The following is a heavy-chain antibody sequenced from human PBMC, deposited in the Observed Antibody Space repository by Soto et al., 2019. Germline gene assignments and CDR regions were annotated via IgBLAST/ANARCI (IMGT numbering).Heavy chain of an antibody. Sequence: ASETLYLTCAVYGVSFTGYYWSWIRQPPGKGLEWIGEINHSGSTNYNPSVKSRVTISVDTYKKQFSLKLSSVTAADTAVYYCATSYYNFWSGYYLAYFDYWGQGTLVTVSS. D-gene: IGHD3-3*01. V-gene: IGHV4-34*01. CDR1: GVSFTGYY. J-gene: IGHJ4*02. CDR3: ATSYYNFWSGYYLAYFDY. CDR2: INHSGST.